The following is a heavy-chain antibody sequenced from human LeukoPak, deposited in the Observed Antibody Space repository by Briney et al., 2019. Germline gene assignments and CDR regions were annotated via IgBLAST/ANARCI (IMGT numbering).Heavy chain of an antibody. CDR1: GGSISSSSYY. J-gene: IGHJ5*02. CDR2: IYYSGST. CDR3: ARDITMVRGVMAWFDP. D-gene: IGHD3-10*01. V-gene: IGHV4-39*07. Sequence: PSETLSLTCTVSGGSISSSSYYWGWIRQPPGKGLEWIGSIYYSGSTYYNPSLKSRVTISVDTSKNQFSLKLSSVTAADTAVYYCARDITMVRGVMAWFDPWGQGTLVTVSS.